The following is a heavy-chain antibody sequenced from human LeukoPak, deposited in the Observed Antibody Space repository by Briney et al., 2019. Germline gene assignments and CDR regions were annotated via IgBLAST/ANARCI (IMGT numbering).Heavy chain of an antibody. V-gene: IGHV1-2*02. CDR3: ARAYAVTTIQYYYYYYMDV. Sequence: ASVKVSCKASGYTFTGYYMHWVRQAPGQGLEWMGWINPNSGGTNYAQKFQGRVTMTRDTSISTAYMELSSLRSEDTAVYYCARAYAVTTIQYYYYYYMDVWGKGTTVTISS. CDR2: INPNSGGT. J-gene: IGHJ6*03. CDR1: GYTFTGYY. D-gene: IGHD4-17*01.